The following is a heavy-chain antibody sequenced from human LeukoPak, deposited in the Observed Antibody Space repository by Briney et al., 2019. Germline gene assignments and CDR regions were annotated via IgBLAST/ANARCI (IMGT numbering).Heavy chain of an antibody. J-gene: IGHJ4*02. CDR3: AKDWVSTVAARPLREGDSYYFDY. V-gene: IGHV3-30*02. CDR2: IRHDGSNK. CDR1: GFTFSSYG. Sequence: PGRSLRLSCAASGFTFSSYGMHWVRQAPGKGLEWVAFIRHDGSNKYYADSVKGRFTISRDNSKNTLYLQMNSLRAEDTAVYYCAKDWVSTVAARPLREGDSYYFDYWGQGTLVTISS. D-gene: IGHD6-6*01.